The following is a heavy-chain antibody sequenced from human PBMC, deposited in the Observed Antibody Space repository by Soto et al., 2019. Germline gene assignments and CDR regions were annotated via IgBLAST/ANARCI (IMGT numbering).Heavy chain of an antibody. V-gene: IGHV1-69*12. CDR1: GGTLSNYG. D-gene: IGHD4-17*01. CDR2: IIPVFGTA. CDR3: ARGDATNITVTTYYGMDV. J-gene: IGHJ6*02. Sequence: QVQLVQSGAEVKKPGSSVKVSCKASGGTLSNYGVSWVRQAPGQGLEWMGGIIPVFGTANYAHKFQGRLTSTADESTSTVYMDVSSLRSEDTAVYYCARGDATNITVTTYYGMDVWGQGTTVTVSS.